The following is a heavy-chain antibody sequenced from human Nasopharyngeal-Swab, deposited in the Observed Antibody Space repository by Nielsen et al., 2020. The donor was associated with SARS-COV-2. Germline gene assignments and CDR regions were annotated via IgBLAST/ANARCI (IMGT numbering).Heavy chain of an antibody. CDR3: ASSPITMVRGVTDY. J-gene: IGHJ4*02. Sequence: GESLKISCAASGFTFSSYSMNWVRQAPGKGLEWVSSISSSSSYIYYADSVKGRFTTSRDNAKNSLYLQMNSLRAEDTAVYYCASSPITMVRGVTDYWGQGTLVTVSS. CDR1: GFTFSSYS. D-gene: IGHD3-10*01. CDR2: ISSSSSYI. V-gene: IGHV3-21*01.